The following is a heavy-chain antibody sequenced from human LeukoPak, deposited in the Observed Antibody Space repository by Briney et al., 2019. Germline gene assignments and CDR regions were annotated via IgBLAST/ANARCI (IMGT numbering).Heavy chain of an antibody. D-gene: IGHD5-18*01. V-gene: IGHV3-66*01. J-gene: IGHJ6*02. CDR3: ARDHGYSYGYPYYYYGMDV. CDR2: IYSGGST. CDR1: GFTVSSNY. Sequence: GGSLRLSCAASGFTVSSNYMSWVRQAPGKGLEWVSVIYSGGSTYYADSVKGRFTISRDNSMNTLYLQMNSLRAEDTAVYYCARDHGYSYGYPYYYYGMDVWGQGTTVTVSS.